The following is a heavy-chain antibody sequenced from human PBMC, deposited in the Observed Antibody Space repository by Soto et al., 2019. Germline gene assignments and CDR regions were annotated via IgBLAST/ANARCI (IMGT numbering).Heavy chain of an antibody. Sequence: KVSCKASGFTFTSSAVQWVRQARGQRLEWIGWIVVGSGNTNYAQKFQERVTITRDMSTSTAYMELSSLRSEDTAVYYCAATGLGRGYDSTCYFDYWGQGTLVTVSS. CDR1: GFTFTSSA. D-gene: IGHD5-12*01. CDR3: AATGLGRGYDSTCYFDY. V-gene: IGHV1-58*01. CDR2: IVVGSGNT. J-gene: IGHJ4*02.